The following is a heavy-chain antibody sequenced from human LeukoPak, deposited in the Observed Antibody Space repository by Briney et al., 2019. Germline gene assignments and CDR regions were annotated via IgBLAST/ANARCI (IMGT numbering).Heavy chain of an antibody. CDR2: IKYDGSAT. J-gene: IGHJ4*02. V-gene: IGHV3-74*01. CDR3: VSGSLQSGYNFDY. D-gene: IGHD3-3*01. Sequence: GGSLRLSCAASGFTFTSYAMNWVRQAPGKGLVWVSHIKYDGSATNYADSVKGRFTISRDNAKNTLYLQMNSLRAEDTAVYYCVSGSLQSGYNFDYWGQGALVTVSS. CDR1: GFTFTSYA.